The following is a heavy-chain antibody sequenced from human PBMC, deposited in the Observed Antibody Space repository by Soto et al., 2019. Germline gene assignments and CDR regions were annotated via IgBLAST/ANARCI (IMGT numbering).Heavy chain of an antibody. CDR3: AHLPWKELWPRAPVVN. Sequence: SGPTLVNPTQTLTLTCTFSGFSLSTSGVGVGWIRQPPGKALEWLALIYWDDDKRYSPSLKSRLTITKDTSKNQVVLTMTNMDPVDTATYYCAHLPWKELWPRAPVVNWGQGTPVTVSS. CDR1: GFSLSTSGVG. J-gene: IGHJ4*02. D-gene: IGHD1-1*01. CDR2: IYWDDDK. V-gene: IGHV2-5*02.